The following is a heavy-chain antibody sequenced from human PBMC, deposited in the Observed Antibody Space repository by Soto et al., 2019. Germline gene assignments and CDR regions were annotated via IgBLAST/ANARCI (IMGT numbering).Heavy chain of an antibody. CDR1: GGSISNGGYF. J-gene: IGHJ5*02. CDR2: IYHTGTT. V-gene: IGHV4-30-4*01. CDR3: ARVMAAMQNWLDP. D-gene: IGHD2-2*01. Sequence: QVQLQESGPGLVKPSQTLSLTCTVSGGSISNGGYFWSWIYRPPRKGLEWIGFIYHTGTTYYNSSLRSRVSISIDTSKSQFSLKLNSVTAADTAVYYCARVMAAMQNWLDPWGQGTLVTVSP.